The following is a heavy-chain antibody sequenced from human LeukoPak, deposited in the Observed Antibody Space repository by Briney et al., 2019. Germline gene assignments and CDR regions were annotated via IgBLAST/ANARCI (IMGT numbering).Heavy chain of an antibody. D-gene: IGHD3-9*01. CDR2: IRYDGSNK. V-gene: IGHV3-30*02. Sequence: GGSLRLSCAASGFAFSSYGMHWVRQAPGKGLEWVAFIRYDGSNKYYADSVKGRFTISRDNSKNTLYLQMNSLRAEDTAVYYCAKEYDILTGYYAFDIWGQGTMVTVSS. CDR3: AKEYDILTGYYAFDI. J-gene: IGHJ3*02. CDR1: GFAFSSYG.